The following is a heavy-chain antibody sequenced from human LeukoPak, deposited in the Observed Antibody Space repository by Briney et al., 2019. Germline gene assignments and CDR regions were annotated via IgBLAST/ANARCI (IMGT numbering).Heavy chain of an antibody. V-gene: IGHV4-34*01. D-gene: IGHD2-2*01. Sequence: SETLSLTCAVYGGSFSGCYWSWIRQPPGKGLEWIGEINHSGSTNYNPSLKSRVTISVDTSKNQFSLKLSSVTAADTAVYYCARDGSTSPYYYYYYGMDVWGLGTTVTVSS. CDR3: ARDGSTSPYYYYYYGMDV. CDR2: INHSGST. CDR1: GGSFSGCY. J-gene: IGHJ6*02.